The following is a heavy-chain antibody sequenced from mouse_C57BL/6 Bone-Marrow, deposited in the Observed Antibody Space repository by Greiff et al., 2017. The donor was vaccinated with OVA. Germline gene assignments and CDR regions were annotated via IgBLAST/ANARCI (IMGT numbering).Heavy chain of an antibody. CDR1: GYTFTSYW. Sequence: QVHVKQPGAELVRPGSSVKLSCKASGYTFTSYWMHWVKQRPIQGLEWIGNIDPSDSETHYNQQFKDKATLTVDNSSSTAYMQLSSLASEDSAVYYCARYWGYWGQGTTLTVSS. J-gene: IGHJ2*01. V-gene: IGHV1-52*01. CDR2: IDPSDSET. CDR3: ARYWGY.